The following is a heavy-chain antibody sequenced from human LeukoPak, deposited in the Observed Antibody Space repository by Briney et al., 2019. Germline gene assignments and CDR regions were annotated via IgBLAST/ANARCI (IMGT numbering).Heavy chain of an antibody. CDR2: ISSNNGNT. Sequence: ASVKVSYKASGCTFTSYGISWVRQAPGQGLEWMGWISSNNGNTNYAQKLHGRVTMTTDTSTSTAYMELRSLRSDDTAVYYCEVYYYGSGSYAFDIWGQGTMVTVSS. CDR1: GCTFTSYG. J-gene: IGHJ3*02. D-gene: IGHD3-10*01. V-gene: IGHV1-18*01. CDR3: EVYYYGSGSYAFDI.